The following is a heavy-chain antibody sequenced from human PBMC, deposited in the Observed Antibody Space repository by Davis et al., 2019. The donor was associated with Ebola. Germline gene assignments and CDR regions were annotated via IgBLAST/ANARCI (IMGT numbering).Heavy chain of an antibody. CDR3: ARGRGGTDSYYYYGMDV. CDR2: IRDSGGRI. J-gene: IGHJ6*02. CDR1: GFTFSSYA. D-gene: IGHD1-1*01. Sequence: GESLKISCAASGFTFSSYAMSWVRQAPGKGLEWVSAIRDSGGRIYYADSVKGRFTISRDNAKNSLYLQMNSLRAEDTAVYYCARGRGGTDSYYYYGMDVWGQGTTVTVSS. V-gene: IGHV3-23*01.